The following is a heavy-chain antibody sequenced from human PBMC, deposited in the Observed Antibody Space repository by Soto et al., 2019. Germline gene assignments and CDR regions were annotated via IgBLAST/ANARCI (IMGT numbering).Heavy chain of an antibody. V-gene: IGHV3-7*03. D-gene: IGHD6-13*01. CDR2: IKQDGSEK. J-gene: IGHJ6*02. CDR3: ARDIGASSSNYYYYGMDV. Sequence: PGGSLRLSCAASGFTFSSYWMSWIRQAPGKGLEWVANIKQDGSEKYYVDSVKGRFTISRDNAKNSLYLQMNSLRAEDTAVYYCARDIGASSSNYYYYGMDVWGQGXTVTVYS. CDR1: GFTFSSYW.